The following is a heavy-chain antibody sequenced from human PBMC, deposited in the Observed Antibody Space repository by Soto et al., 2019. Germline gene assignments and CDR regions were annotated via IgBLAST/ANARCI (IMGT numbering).Heavy chain of an antibody. CDR2: ISYDETNK. Sequence: ESGGVVVQPGRSLRLSCSASGFIFSGYGMHWVRQAPGKGLEWVAVISYDETNKYYADSVKGRFTISRDNSKNTVFLQASSLRDDDTGVYYCARERGMGSYFFAMYVWGQGATVTVSS. CDR3: ARERGMGSYFFAMYV. J-gene: IGHJ6*02. V-gene: IGHV3-33*05. CDR1: GFIFSGYG. D-gene: IGHD3-10*01.